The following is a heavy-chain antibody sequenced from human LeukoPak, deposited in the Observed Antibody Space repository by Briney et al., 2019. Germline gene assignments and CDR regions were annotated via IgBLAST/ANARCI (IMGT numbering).Heavy chain of an antibody. CDR3: ARLGRMPSGSYYSDAFGFDI. CDR1: GGSISSSSYY. D-gene: IGHD1-26*01. CDR2: IYYSGST. Sequence: PSETLSLTCTVSGGSISSSSYYWGWIRQPPGKGLEWIGSIYYSGSTYYNPSLKSRVTISVDTSKNQFSLKLSSVTAADTAVYYSARLGRMPSGSYYSDAFGFDIWGQGTMVTVSS. J-gene: IGHJ3*02. V-gene: IGHV4-39*07.